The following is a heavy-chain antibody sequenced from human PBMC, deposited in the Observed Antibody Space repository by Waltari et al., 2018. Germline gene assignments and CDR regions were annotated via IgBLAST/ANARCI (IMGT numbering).Heavy chain of an antibody. Sequence: DVHLVESGGGLVQPRGSLRLSCTVSGFTFGSHWVHWVRQVPGKGLVWISRIDDDGSSAIYADSVKGRFTVSRDNAKNTLYLERNNLKAEDTAVYYCASDCCGSGYRIHYWGQGTLVNVSS. CDR1: GFTFGSHW. D-gene: IGHD3-3*01. CDR2: IDDDGSSA. V-gene: IGHV3-74*01. CDR3: ASDCCGSGYRIHY. J-gene: IGHJ4*02.